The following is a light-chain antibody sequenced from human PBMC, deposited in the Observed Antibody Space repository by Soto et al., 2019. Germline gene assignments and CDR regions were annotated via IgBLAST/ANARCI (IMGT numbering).Light chain of an antibody. CDR3: QQYNGYSRT. CDR2: DAS. CDR1: QSINNW. Sequence: DIQMTQSPSTLSASVGDRVTITCRASQSINNWLAWYQQKPGKAPKFLIYDASNLESGVPSRFSGSASGTEFTLTISSMQPDDFATFYCQQYNGYSRTFGQGTKVDIK. V-gene: IGKV1-5*01. J-gene: IGKJ1*01.